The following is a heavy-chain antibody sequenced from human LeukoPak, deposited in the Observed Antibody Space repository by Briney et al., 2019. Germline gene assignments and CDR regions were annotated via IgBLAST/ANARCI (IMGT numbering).Heavy chain of an antibody. CDR2: ISSSSSYI. CDR3: ARASDYGDYADNDY. J-gene: IGHJ4*02. V-gene: IGHV3-21*01. CDR1: GFTFSSYS. D-gene: IGHD4-17*01. Sequence: GGSLRLSCAASGFTFSSYSMNWVRQAPGKGLEWVSSISSSSSYIYYADSVKGRFTISRDNAKNSLYLQMNSLRAEDTAVYYCARASDYGDYADNDYWGQGTLVTVSS.